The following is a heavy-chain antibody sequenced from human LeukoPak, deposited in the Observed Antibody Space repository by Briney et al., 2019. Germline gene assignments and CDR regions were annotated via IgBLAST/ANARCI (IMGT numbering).Heavy chain of an antibody. J-gene: IGHJ6*02. CDR3: ARLYGSGSYSQYYYYGMDV. CDR2: INHSGST. D-gene: IGHD3-10*01. CDR1: GGSFSVYY. Sequence: PSETLSLTCAVYGGSFSVYYWSWIRQPPGKGLEWIGEINHSGSTNYNPSLKSRVTISVDTSKNQFSLKLSSVTAADTAVYYCARLYGSGSYSQYYYYGMDVWGQGTTVTVSS. V-gene: IGHV4-34*01.